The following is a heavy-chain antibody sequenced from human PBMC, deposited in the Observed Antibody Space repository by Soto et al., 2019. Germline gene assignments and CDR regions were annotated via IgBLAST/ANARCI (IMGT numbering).Heavy chain of an antibody. Sequence: QVQLEESGGGVVQPGRSLRLSCEASGFTFNTYSMHWVRQPPGKGLEWLAAIWYDGTQKYYADSVKGRFIISRANSKQTVYLEMNRLRAEDTAVYYCARAGGTTVTGLWHFDSWGQGTLVTVSS. V-gene: IGHV3-33*01. D-gene: IGHD4-17*01. CDR3: ARAGGTTVTGLWHFDS. CDR1: GFTFNTYS. J-gene: IGHJ4*02. CDR2: IWYDGTQK.